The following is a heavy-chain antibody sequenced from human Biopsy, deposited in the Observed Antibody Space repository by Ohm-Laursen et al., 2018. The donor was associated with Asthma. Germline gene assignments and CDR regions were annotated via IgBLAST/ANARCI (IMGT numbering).Heavy chain of an antibody. J-gene: IGHJ6*02. CDR3: ARGGLGYCSSTSCYQNYYYGMDV. CDR2: ISSSRSYI. D-gene: IGHD2-2*01. CDR1: GFTFSSYS. V-gene: IGHV3-21*01. Sequence: GSLRLSCAASGFTFSSYSMNWVRQAPGKGLEWVSSISSSRSYIYYADSVKGRFTISRDNAKNSLYLQMNSLRAEDTAVYYCARGGLGYCSSTSCYQNYYYGMDVWGQGTTVTVSS.